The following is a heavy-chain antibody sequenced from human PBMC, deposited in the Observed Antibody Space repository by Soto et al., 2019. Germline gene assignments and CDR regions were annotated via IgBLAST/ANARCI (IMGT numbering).Heavy chain of an antibody. D-gene: IGHD1-1*01. CDR1: GFTFSAYG. CDR2: IWHDGSNK. CDR3: ARPRNMYNWNDGGLDI. Sequence: QVQVVESGGGVVQPGRSLRLSCAASGFTFSAYGMHWVRQAPGKGLEWVAVIWHDGSNKYYADSVKGRFTISRDNSKNTLYLQMNSLRAEDTAVYSCARPRNMYNWNDGGLDIWGQGTTVTVSS. J-gene: IGHJ3*02. V-gene: IGHV3-33*01.